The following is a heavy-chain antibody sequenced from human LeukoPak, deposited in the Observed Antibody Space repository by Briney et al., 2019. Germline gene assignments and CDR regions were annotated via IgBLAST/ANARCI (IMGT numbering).Heavy chain of an antibody. CDR2: ISAYNGNT. V-gene: IGHV1-18*01. J-gene: IGHJ3*02. CDR1: GYTFTNFI. D-gene: IGHD3-3*01. CDR3: AREKTRLTIFGVDGDAFDI. Sequence: ASVKVSCKASGYTFTNFIINWVRQAPGQGLEWMGWISAYNGNTNYAQKLQGRVTITTDTSTSTAYMELRSLRSDDTAVYYCAREKTRLTIFGVDGDAFDIWGQGTMVTVSS.